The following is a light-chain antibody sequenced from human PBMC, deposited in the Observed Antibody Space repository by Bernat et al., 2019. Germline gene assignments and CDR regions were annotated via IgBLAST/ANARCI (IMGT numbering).Light chain of an antibody. CDR1: QTISYY. CDR2: GAS. CDR3: QQYNSYLYT. Sequence: DIQMTQSPSSLSASVGDRVTITCRTSQTISYYLNWYQQKPGKAPTLLIYGASTLQSGVPSRFSGSGSGTAFTLTISSLQPDDFATYYCQQYNSYLYTFGQGTKLEIK. V-gene: IGKV1-39*01. J-gene: IGKJ2*01.